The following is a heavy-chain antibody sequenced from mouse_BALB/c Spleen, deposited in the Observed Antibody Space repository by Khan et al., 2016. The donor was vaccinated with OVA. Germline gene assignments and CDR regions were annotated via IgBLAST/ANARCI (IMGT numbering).Heavy chain of an antibody. CDR2: ISSGSSTI. CDR3: ARTGYYYFDY. D-gene: IGHD2-3*01. Sequence: EVELVESGGGLVQPGGSRKLSCAASGFTFSGFGMHWVRQAPEKGLEWVAYISSGSSTIYYADTVKGRVPISRDNPKNTPFLQMASLGSEDTAIYYCARTGYYYFDYWGQGTSLTVSS. V-gene: IGHV5-17*02. J-gene: IGHJ2*02. CDR1: GFTFSGFG.